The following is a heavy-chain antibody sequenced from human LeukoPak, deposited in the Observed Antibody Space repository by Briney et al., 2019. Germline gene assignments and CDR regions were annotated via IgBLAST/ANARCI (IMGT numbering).Heavy chain of an antibody. V-gene: IGHV3-53*01. J-gene: IGHJ4*02. CDR2: IYSGGST. Sequence: PGGSLRLSCAASGFIVSNNYMSWVRQAPGKGLEWVSVIYSGGSTSYADSVKGRFTISRDNSKNTLYLQLNSLRAGDTAVYYCARDPKYYDTSGYYLGYWGQGTLVTVSS. CDR1: GFIVSNNY. CDR3: ARDPKYYDTSGYYLGY. D-gene: IGHD3-22*01.